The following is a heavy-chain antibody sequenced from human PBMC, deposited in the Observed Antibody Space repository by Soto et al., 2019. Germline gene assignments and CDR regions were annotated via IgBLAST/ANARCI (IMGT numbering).Heavy chain of an antibody. J-gene: IGHJ1*01. D-gene: IGHD2-2*01. CDR1: GFTFSSFA. CDR3: AKKGCQLLKLSEYFQH. CDR2: ISDSGGST. V-gene: IGHV3-23*01. Sequence: GGSLRLSCAASGFTFSSFAMTWVRQAPGKGLEWVSSISDSGGSTYYADSVKGRFTVSRDNSKNTLYLQMNSLRAEDTAVYYCAKKGCQLLKLSEYFQHWGQGTLVTVSS.